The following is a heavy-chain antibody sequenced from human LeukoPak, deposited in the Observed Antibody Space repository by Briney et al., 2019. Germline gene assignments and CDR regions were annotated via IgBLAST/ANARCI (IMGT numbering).Heavy chain of an antibody. CDR1: GGSISSGGYY. V-gene: IGHV4-61*08. D-gene: IGHD2-21*02. J-gene: IGHJ4*02. Sequence: SETLSLTCTVSGGSISSGGYYWSWIRQHPGKGLEWIGEINHIGSTNYNPSLKSRVTMSVDTSMNLFALKLSSVTAADTAVYYCARQGVATAIDYWGQGTLLTVSS. CDR3: ARQGVATAIDY. CDR2: INHIGST.